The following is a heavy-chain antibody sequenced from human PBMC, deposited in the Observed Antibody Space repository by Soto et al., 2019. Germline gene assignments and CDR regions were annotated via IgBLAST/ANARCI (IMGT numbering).Heavy chain of an antibody. Sequence: QVQLQESGPGLVKPSQTLSLTCTVSGGSISSGTYYWTWVRQRPGEGLEWIGLISHSGRTYYNPSRKSRAAISVDTSENQFSLRLSSVTAADTAVYFCARDSDYCTGGSCYGNFDFWGQGTLVTVSS. D-gene: IGHD2-15*01. CDR3: ARDSDYCTGGSCYGNFDF. J-gene: IGHJ4*02. CDR2: ISHSGRT. V-gene: IGHV4-31*03. CDR1: GGSISSGTYY.